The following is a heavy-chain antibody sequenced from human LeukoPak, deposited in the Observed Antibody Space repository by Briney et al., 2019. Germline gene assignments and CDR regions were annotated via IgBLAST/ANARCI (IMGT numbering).Heavy chain of an antibody. V-gene: IGHV4-39*01. CDR2: IYYSGST. Sequence: PSETLSLTCTVSGGSISSSSYYWGWIRQPPGKGLEWIGSIYYSGSTYYNPSLKSRVTISVDTSKNQFSLKLSSVTAADMAVYYCARHVTTAHFDYWGQGTLVTVSS. CDR1: GGSISSSSYY. J-gene: IGHJ4*02. CDR3: ARHVTTAHFDY. D-gene: IGHD4-11*01.